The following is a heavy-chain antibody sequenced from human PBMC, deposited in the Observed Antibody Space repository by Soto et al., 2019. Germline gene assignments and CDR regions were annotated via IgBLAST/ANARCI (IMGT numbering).Heavy chain of an antibody. V-gene: IGHV4-59*01. CDR2: IYDSGST. D-gene: IGHD6-6*01. J-gene: IGHJ4*02. CDR1: GGSISSYY. Sequence: SETLSLTCTVSGGSISSYYWSWIRQPPGKGLEWIGYIYDSGSTNYNPSLKGRVTISVDTSKNQFSLKLTSVTAADTAVYYCAAPPRYWGQGTLVTVSS. CDR3: AAPPRY.